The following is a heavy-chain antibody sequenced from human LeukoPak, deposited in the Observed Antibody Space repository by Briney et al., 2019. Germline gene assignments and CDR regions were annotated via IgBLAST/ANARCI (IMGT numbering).Heavy chain of an antibody. CDR2: ILTVGAP. CDR3: ARFSSPCSTDSCFVDY. CDR1: GGSMNNNH. J-gene: IGHJ4*02. Sequence: SETLSLTCKVSGGSMNNNHWSWIRPPPGNGLELIGHILTVGAPTYNPYLKSRATMPIDMPKNQSSLNRSWMAAADTAVYYCARFSSPCSTDSCFVDYWGQGILVTVPS. V-gene: IGHV4-59*01. D-gene: IGHD2-2*01.